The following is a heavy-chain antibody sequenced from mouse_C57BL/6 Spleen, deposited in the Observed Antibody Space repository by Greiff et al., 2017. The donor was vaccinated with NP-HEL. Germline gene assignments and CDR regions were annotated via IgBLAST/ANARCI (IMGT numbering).Heavy chain of an antibody. V-gene: IGHV1-54*01. CDR3: AREGTLGGY. D-gene: IGHD2-14*01. CDR1: GYAFTNYL. Sequence: VHLVESGAELVRPGTSVKVSCKASGYAFTNYLIEWVKQRPGQGLEWIGVINPGSGGTNYNEKFKGKATLTADKSSSTAYMQLSSLTSEDSAVYFCAREGTLGGYWGQGTTLTVSS. CDR2: INPGSGGT. J-gene: IGHJ2*01.